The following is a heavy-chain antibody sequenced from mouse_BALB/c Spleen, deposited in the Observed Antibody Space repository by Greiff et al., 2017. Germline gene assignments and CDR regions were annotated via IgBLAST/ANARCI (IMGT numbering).Heavy chain of an antibody. D-gene: IGHD1-1*01. J-gene: IGHJ1*01. Sequence: EEKVVESGGGLVKPGGSLKLSCAASGFTFSSYAMSWVRQTPEKRLEWVASISSGGSTYYPDSVKGRFTISRDNARNILYLQMSSLRSEDTAMYYCARGGYYGDWYFDVWGAGTTVTVSS. CDR3: ARGGYYGDWYFDV. V-gene: IGHV5-6-5*01. CDR1: GFTFSSYA. CDR2: ISSGGST.